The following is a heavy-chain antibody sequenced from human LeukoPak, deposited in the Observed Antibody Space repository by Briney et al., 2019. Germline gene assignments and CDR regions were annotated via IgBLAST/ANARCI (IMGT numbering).Heavy chain of an antibody. Sequence: SETLSLTCAVCGGSFSGYYWSWIRQPPGKGLEWIGEINHSGSTNYNPSLKSRVTISVDTSKNQFSLKLSSVTAADTAVYYCARVRDVRGYSYGYGYYYYYMDVWGKGTTVTVSS. CDR1: GGSFSGYY. J-gene: IGHJ6*03. CDR2: INHSGST. D-gene: IGHD5-18*01. V-gene: IGHV4-34*01. CDR3: ARVRDVRGYSYGYGYYYYYMDV.